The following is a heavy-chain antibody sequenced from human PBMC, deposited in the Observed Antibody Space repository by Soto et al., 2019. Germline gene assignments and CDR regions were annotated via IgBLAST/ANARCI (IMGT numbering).Heavy chain of an antibody. CDR2: IYPGDSAT. CDR3: ARHEGYCSGGSRYSETGFDP. D-gene: IGHD2-15*01. Sequence: DVQLVQSGAEVKKPGESLKISCKGSGYSFTSYWIGWVRHTPGKGLEWMGSIYPGDSATRYSPSFQGQVTIPADKSISTAYLQWSSLTASDPAMNYCARHEGYCSGGSRYSETGFDPRGQGTLVTVSS. J-gene: IGHJ5*02. V-gene: IGHV5-51*01. CDR1: GYSFTSYW.